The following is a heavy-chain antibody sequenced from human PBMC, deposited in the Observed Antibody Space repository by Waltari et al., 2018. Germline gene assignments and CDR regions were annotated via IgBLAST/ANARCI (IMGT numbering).Heavy chain of an antibody. J-gene: IGHJ5*02. D-gene: IGHD3-22*01. V-gene: IGHV3-7*01. CDR2: IKQDGSEK. CDR3: ARVVIAPNTNWFDP. Sequence: EVQLVESGGGLVHPGGSLRLSCAASGFTFSSFWMSWVRMAPGKGLEWVANIKQDGSEKYYVDSVKGRFTISRDNAKNSLYLQMNSLRAEDTAVYYCARVVIAPNTNWFDPWGQGTLVTVSS. CDR1: GFTFSSFW.